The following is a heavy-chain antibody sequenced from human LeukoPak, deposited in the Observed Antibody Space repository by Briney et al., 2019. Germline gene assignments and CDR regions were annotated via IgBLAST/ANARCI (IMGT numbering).Heavy chain of an antibody. CDR2: IFYSGHT. V-gene: IGHV4-39*01. J-gene: IGHJ4*02. Sequence: YPSETLSLTCTVSPDSITTSYYYWDWIRQSPGKELEWIGSIFYSGHTYYNPSLKSRVTISVDTSRNQFSLNLNSVTAADTAVYYCGRQISMGATDYWGQGTLVTVSS. CDR3: GRQISMGATDY. D-gene: IGHD1-26*01. CDR1: PDSITTSYYY.